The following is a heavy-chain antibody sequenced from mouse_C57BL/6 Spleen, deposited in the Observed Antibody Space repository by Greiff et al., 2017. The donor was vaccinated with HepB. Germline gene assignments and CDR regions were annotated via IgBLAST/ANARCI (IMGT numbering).Heavy chain of an antibody. CDR3: ARKGITTIFDY. Sequence: DVQGVESGGDLVKPGGSLKLSCAASGFTFSSYGMSWVRQTPDKRLEWVATISSGGSYTYYPDSVKGRFTISRDNAKNTLYLQMSSLKSEDTAMYYCARKGITTIFDYWGQGTTLTVSS. V-gene: IGHV5-6*01. J-gene: IGHJ2*01. CDR2: ISSGGSYT. CDR1: GFTFSSYG. D-gene: IGHD2-4*01.